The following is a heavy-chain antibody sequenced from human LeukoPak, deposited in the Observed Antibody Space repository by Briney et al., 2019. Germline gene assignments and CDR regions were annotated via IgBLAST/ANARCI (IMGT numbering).Heavy chain of an antibody. Sequence: PSETLSLTCAVYGGSFSGYYWSWIRQSPGKGLEWIGEINHRGTTKYNASLESRVTISLDTSKNQFSLEVTSVTAADTATYYCARGSSYGASGYPYFAHWGQGTLVPVSS. CDR2: INHRGTT. V-gene: IGHV4-34*01. CDR1: GGSFSGYY. J-gene: IGHJ4*02. D-gene: IGHD3-22*01. CDR3: ARGSSYGASGYPYFAH.